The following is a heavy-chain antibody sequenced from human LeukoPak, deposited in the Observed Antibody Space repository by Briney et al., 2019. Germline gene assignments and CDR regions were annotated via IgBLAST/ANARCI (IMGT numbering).Heavy chain of an antibody. CDR3: ARRDISSGWSFDY. CDR1: GAPISNYD. D-gene: IGHD6-19*01. CDR2: IHTSGST. J-gene: IGHJ4*02. Sequence: SETLSLTCTVSGAPISNYDWSWIRQPAGKGLEWISQIHTSGSTNYNPPLKSRVSMSIDTPENQASLTIRSVTAADTAVYYCARRDISSGWSFDYWGQGILVTVSS. V-gene: IGHV4-4*07.